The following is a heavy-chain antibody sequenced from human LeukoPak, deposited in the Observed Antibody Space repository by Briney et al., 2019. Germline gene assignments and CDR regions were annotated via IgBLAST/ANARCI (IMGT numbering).Heavy chain of an antibody. V-gene: IGHV1-2*02. CDR3: ARDPLSNSWYYFDY. J-gene: IGHJ4*02. D-gene: IGHD2-2*01. CDR1: GYTFSDFY. Sequence: ASVKLSCKASGYTFSDFYVHWVRLAPGQGLEWMGWIHPNSGGTNYAQSLQGRVTMTRDRSISTAYMELSRLTSDDTAVYYCARDPLSNSWYYFDYWGQGTLVTVSS. CDR2: IHPNSGGT.